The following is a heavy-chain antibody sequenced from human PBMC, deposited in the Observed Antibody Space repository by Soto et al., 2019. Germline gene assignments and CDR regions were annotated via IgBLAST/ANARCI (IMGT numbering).Heavy chain of an antibody. D-gene: IGHD3-22*01. CDR2: ISAYNGNT. CDR1: GYTFTSYG. CDR3: ARDYYYDSSGLGLY. J-gene: IGHJ4*02. Sequence: ASVKVSCKPSGYTFTSYGISWVRQAPGQGLEWMGWISAYNGNTNYAQKLQGRVTMTTDTSTSTAYMELRSLRSDDTAVYYCARDYYYDSSGLGLYWGQGTLVTVSS. V-gene: IGHV1-18*01.